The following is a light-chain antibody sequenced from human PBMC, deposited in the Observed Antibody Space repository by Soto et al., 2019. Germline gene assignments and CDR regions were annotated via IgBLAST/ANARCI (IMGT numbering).Light chain of an antibody. CDR1: NIGTKT. J-gene: IGLJ2*01. V-gene: IGLV3-21*02. CDR2: DDR. Sequence: SYELSQPPSVSVAPGQTARITCGRNNIGTKTVNWYQQKTGQAPVVVVYDDRDRPSGIPERFSGSNSGNTATLTISRVEAGDEADYYCQVWDGSGDHVVFGGGTKLTVL. CDR3: QVWDGSGDHVV.